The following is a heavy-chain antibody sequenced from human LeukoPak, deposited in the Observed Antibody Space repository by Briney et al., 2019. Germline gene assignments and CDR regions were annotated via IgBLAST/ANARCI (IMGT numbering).Heavy chain of an antibody. V-gene: IGHV3-30*01. J-gene: IGHJ4*02. CDR2: ISYDGSNK. D-gene: IGHD6-13*01. CDR1: GFTFSSYA. Sequence: PGGSLRLSCAASGFTFSSYAMHWVRQAPGKGLEWVAVISYDGSNKYYADSVKGRFTISRDNSKNTLYLQMNSLRAEDTAVYYCARDNRYSSSWYGYLDYWGQGTLVTVSS. CDR3: ARDNRYSSSWYGYLDY.